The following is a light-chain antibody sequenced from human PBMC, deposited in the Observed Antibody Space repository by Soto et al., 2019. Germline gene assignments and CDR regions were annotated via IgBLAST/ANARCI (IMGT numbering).Light chain of an antibody. J-gene: IGLJ3*02. V-gene: IGLV2-23*02. Sequence: QSALTQPASVSGSPGQSITISYTGTSSDVGSHNFVSWYQQRPGKAPKLMIFEVTKRPSGVSNRFSASKSGNTASLTISGVQPEDEADYYCCSYAGSTTWVFGGGTKLTVL. CDR2: EVT. CDR3: CSYAGSTTWV. CDR1: SSDVGSHNF.